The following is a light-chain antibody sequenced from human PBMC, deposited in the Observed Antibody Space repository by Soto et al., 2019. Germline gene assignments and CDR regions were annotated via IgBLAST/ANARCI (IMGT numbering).Light chain of an antibody. CDR2: GAS. CDR1: RSVSSN. CDR3: QQYNNWPPYT. J-gene: IGKJ2*01. Sequence: EIVMTQSPATLSLSPGERATLSCRASRSVSSNLAWYQQKPGQAPRLLMYGASTRATGIPARFSGSGSGRKFSLPISSLQSEDFAVYYCQQYNNWPPYTFGQGTKLEIK. V-gene: IGKV3-15*01.